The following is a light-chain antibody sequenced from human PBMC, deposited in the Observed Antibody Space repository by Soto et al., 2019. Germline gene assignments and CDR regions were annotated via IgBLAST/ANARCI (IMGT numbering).Light chain of an antibody. CDR3: QQYSSYPWP. J-gene: IGKJ1*01. V-gene: IGKV1-5*03. Sequence: DIQMTQSPSTLSASVGDRVTITCRASQSIDIWLAWYQQKPGKAPKLLIYKASSLESGVPSRFSGSGSGTEFTLTISSLQPDEFATYYCQQYSSYPWPFGQGTKVEIK. CDR2: KAS. CDR1: QSIDIW.